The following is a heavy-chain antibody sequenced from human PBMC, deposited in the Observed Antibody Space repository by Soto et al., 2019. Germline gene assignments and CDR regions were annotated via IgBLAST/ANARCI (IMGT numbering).Heavy chain of an antibody. CDR3: ARVRGVGATRHYYHYGLDV. D-gene: IGHD1-26*01. CDR1: GGTFSTYA. J-gene: IGHJ6*02. V-gene: IGHV1-69*01. Sequence: QVQLVQSGAEVKKPGSSVKVSCKASGGTFSTYAISWVRQAPGQGLEWMGGVIPIFGTSTYAQNFQGRVTITADESTRTAYMELSRLRSEDTAVYYCARVRGVGATRHYYHYGLDVWGQGTTVTVSS. CDR2: VIPIFGTS.